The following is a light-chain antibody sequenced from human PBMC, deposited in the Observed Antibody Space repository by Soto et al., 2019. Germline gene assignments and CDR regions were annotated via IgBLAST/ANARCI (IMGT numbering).Light chain of an antibody. Sequence: QSALTQPASVSGSPGQSITISCTGTSSDVGSYKLVSWYQQHPGKAPELMIYDGSARPPGVSNRFSGSKSGNTASLTISGLQAEYEADYYCCSYAASSTSVVFGGGTKLTVL. CDR2: DGS. CDR3: CSYAASSTSVV. J-gene: IGLJ2*01. V-gene: IGLV2-23*01. CDR1: SSDVGSYKL.